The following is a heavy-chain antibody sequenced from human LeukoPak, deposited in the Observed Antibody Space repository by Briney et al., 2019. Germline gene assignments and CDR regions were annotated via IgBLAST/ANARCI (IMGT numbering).Heavy chain of an antibody. CDR2: VTSSSSYV. D-gene: IGHD6-19*01. V-gene: IGHV3-21*01. CDR1: GFTFSSYN. J-gene: IGHJ4*02. CDR3: ARDGSGWSRDY. Sequence: PGGSLRLSCEASGFTFSSYNMNWVRQAPGKRLEWVSSVTSSSSYVFYADSVKGRFTISRDNARKSLFLQMNSLRVEDTAVYYCARDGSGWSRDYWGQGTLVTVSS.